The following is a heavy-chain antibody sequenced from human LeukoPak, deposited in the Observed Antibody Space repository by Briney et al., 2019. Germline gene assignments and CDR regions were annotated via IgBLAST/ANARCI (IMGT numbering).Heavy chain of an antibody. CDR2: ISAYNGNT. CDR3: ARDKPVQPWLGYYYYGMDV. Sequence: ASVKVSCKASGYTFTSYGISWVRQAPGQGLEWMGWISAYNGNTNYAQKLQGRVTMTTDTSTSTAYRGLRSLRSDDTAVYYCARDKPVQPWLGYYYYGMDVWGQGTTVTVSS. V-gene: IGHV1-18*01. D-gene: IGHD5-18*01. J-gene: IGHJ6*02. CDR1: GYTFTSYG.